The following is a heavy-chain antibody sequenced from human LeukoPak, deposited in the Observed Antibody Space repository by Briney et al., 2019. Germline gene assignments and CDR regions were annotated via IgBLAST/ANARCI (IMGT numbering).Heavy chain of an antibody. Sequence: ASVKVSFKTSVYTFTRYYIHWVPQAPGQRLEWMGIINHSSGATNCAQKFQGRVTMTRDTSTSTVYMELSSQRSEDTAVDYCARATNFYYYYGMDVWGQGTTVTVSS. CDR3: ARATNFYYYYGMDV. V-gene: IGHV1-46*01. J-gene: IGHJ6*02. CDR1: VYTFTRYY. D-gene: IGHD1-26*01. CDR2: INHSSGAT.